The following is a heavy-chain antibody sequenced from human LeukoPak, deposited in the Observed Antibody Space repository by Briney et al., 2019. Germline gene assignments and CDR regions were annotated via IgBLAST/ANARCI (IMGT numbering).Heavy chain of an antibody. CDR2: IYYSGST. CDR1: GGSISTSGHY. D-gene: IGHD6-13*01. V-gene: IGHV4-39*07. J-gene: IGHJ6*02. CDR3: ARGAVIAAADEYYYGMDV. Sequence: SETLSLTCTVSGGSISTSGHYWAWIRQPPGKGLEWIGSIYYSGSTNYNPSLKSRVTISVDTSKNQFSLKLSSVTAADTAVYYCARGAVIAAADEYYYGMDVWGQGTTVTVSS.